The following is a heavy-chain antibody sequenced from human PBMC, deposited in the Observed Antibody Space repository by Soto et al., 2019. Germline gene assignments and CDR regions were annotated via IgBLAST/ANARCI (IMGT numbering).Heavy chain of an antibody. CDR2: IKQDGSHT. CDR1: EFIFRNYW. V-gene: IGHV3-7*03. CDR3: TRIGYSSSSLDY. D-gene: IGHD6-6*01. Sequence: HPGGSLRLSCAASEFIFRNYWMTWVRQAPGKGLEWVANIKQDGSHTYYVDSVKGRFTISRDNAKNSVYLQMNSLRAEDTAVYYCTRIGYSSSSLDYWGQGTLVTVSS. J-gene: IGHJ4*02.